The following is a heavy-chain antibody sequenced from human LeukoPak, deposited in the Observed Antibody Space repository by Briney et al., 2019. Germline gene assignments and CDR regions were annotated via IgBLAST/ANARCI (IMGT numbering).Heavy chain of an antibody. CDR2: IWFDGDNK. Sequence: GGFLRLSCAASGFTFSSYGMHWVRQAPGKGLEWVAVIWFDGDNKYYADSVKGRFTISRDNSKNTLYLQMNSLRAEDTAVYYCAKDLTWMLGRFDSWGQGTLVTVSS. D-gene: IGHD2-2*03. CDR3: AKDLTWMLGRFDS. V-gene: IGHV3-33*06. CDR1: GFTFSSYG. J-gene: IGHJ4*02.